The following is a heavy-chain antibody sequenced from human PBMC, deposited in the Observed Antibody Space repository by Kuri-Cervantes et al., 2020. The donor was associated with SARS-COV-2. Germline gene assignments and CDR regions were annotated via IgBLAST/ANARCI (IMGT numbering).Heavy chain of an antibody. CDR2: IIPILGIA. D-gene: IGHD3-22*01. CDR3: ARFRITMRGFDP. J-gene: IGHJ5*02. Sequence: SVKVSCKASGGTFSSYAISWVRQAPGQGLEWMGRIIPILGIANYAQKFQGRVTITADKSTSTAYMELSSLRSEDTAVYYCARFRITMRGFDPWGQGTLVTVSS. V-gene: IGHV1-69*04. CDR1: GGTFSSYA.